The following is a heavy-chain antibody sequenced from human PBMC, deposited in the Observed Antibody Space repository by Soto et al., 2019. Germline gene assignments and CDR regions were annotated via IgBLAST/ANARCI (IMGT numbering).Heavy chain of an antibody. V-gene: IGHV2-5*02. CDR3: VHTPGYSDTWTTFDY. CDR1: GFSLSTTGVG. CDR2: IYWDDDK. D-gene: IGHD5-12*01. Sequence: QITLKESGPPLVKPTQPLTLTCTFSGFSLSTTGVGVGWIRQPPGKALEWLALIYWDDDKRYSPSLNSRLTITKDTSQNQVVLTMTNMDHVDTATYYCVHTPGYSDTWTTFDYWGQGTLVTVSS. J-gene: IGHJ4*02.